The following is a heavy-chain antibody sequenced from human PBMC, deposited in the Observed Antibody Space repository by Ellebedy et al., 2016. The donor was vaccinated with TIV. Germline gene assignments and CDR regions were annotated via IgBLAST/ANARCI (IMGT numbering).Heavy chain of an antibody. CDR1: SDSFPTDF. CDR2: IYYNGRA. V-gene: IGHV4-59*01. CDR3: ARASYSIGYYGMDY. Sequence: MPSETLSLTCTVSSDSFPTDFLNWIRPTPGKGLEWIGYIYYNGRASYNPSLKSRATMSIDTSKNQVSLTLRSVTAADTAVYYCARASYSIGYYGMDYWGPGNLVTVSS. J-gene: IGHJ4*02. D-gene: IGHD6-19*01.